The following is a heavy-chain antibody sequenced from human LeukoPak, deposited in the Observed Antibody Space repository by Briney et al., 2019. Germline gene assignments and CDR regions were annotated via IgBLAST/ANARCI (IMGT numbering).Heavy chain of an antibody. Sequence: PGGSLRLSCAASGFTFSGSAMDWVRQASGKGLEWVGRIRRKADSYAKAYAASVKGSFTLSRDDSKNTAYLQMNSLKTEDTAVYYCTRLAYYDFWSGSPDAFDIWGQGTMVTVSS. CDR1: GFTFSGSA. CDR2: IRRKADSYAK. J-gene: IGHJ3*02. CDR3: TRLAYYDFWSGSPDAFDI. D-gene: IGHD3-3*01. V-gene: IGHV3-73*01.